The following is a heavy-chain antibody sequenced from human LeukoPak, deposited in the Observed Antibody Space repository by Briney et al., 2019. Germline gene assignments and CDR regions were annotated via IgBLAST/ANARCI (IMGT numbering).Heavy chain of an antibody. J-gene: IGHJ4*02. CDR3: ARVPQYTNHFDY. CDR1: GGSSSTYY. V-gene: IGHV4-59*01. D-gene: IGHD5-18*01. CDR2: IYYSGST. Sequence: SETLSLTCTVSGGSSSTYYWSCIRQPPGKGREWIGYIYYSGSTNYNPSLKSRVTISVDTSKNQFSLKLSSVTAADTAVYYCARVPQYTNHFDYWGEGTLVSVSS.